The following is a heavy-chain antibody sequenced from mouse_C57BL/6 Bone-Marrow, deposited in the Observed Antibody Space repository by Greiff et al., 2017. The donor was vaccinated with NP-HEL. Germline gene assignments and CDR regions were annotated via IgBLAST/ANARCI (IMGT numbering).Heavy chain of an antibody. CDR1: GYTFTSYW. CDR2: IDPSDSYT. D-gene: IGHD4-1*01. Sequence: QVQLQQPGAELVKPGASVKLSCKASGYTFTSYWMQWVKQRPGQGLEWIGEIDPSDSYTNYNQKFKGKATLTVDTSSSTAYMQLSSLTSEDSAVYYCASRNWDENYAMDYWGQGTSVTGSS. V-gene: IGHV1-50*01. CDR3: ASRNWDENYAMDY. J-gene: IGHJ4*01.